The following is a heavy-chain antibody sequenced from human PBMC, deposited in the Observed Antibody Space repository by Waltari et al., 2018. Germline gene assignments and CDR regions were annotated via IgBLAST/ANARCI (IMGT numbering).Heavy chain of an antibody. CDR1: GYTVSSYY. D-gene: IGHD3-3*01. CDR3: ARGADAYDFWSSDV. V-gene: IGHV1-2*04. J-gene: IGHJ6*02. CDR2: INPNSGGT. Sequence: QVQLVQSGAEVKKPGASVKVSCKASGYTVSSYYIHWVRQAPGQGLEWMGWINPNSGGTNYAQKFQGWVTMTRDTSISTAYMELSRLRSDDTAVYYCARGADAYDFWSSDVWGQGTTVTVSS.